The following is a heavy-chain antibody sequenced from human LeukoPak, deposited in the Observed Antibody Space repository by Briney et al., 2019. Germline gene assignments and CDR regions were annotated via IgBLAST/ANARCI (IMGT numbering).Heavy chain of an antibody. J-gene: IGHJ4*02. Sequence: PSETLSLTCAVYGGSFSGYYWSWIRQPPGKGLEWIGEINHSGSTNYNPSLKSRVTISVDTSKNQFSLKLSPVTAADTAVYYCASGYGGYWGQGTLVTVSS. V-gene: IGHV4-34*01. CDR3: ASGYGGY. D-gene: IGHD4-17*01. CDR2: INHSGST. CDR1: GGSFSGYY.